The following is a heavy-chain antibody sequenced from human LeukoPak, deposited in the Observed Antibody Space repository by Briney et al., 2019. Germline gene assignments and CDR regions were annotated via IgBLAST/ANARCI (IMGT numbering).Heavy chain of an antibody. D-gene: IGHD3-9*01. J-gene: IGHJ6*04. V-gene: IGHV1-46*01. CDR2: INPSGGST. Sequence: GASVKVSCKASGYTFTSYYMHWVRQAPGQGLEWMGIINPSGGSTSYAQKFQGRVTMTRDTSTRTVYMELSSLRSEDTAVYYCAREGRYFDWLLDYYYYYGMDVWGKGTTVTVSS. CDR3: AREGRYFDWLLDYYYYYGMDV. CDR1: GYTFTSYY.